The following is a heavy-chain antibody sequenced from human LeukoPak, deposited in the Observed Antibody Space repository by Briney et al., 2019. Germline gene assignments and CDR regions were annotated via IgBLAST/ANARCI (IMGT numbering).Heavy chain of an antibody. V-gene: IGHV4-59*01. CDR1: GDSISNYS. CDR3: AASDGYPYIDAFDI. D-gene: IGHD5-24*01. J-gene: IGHJ3*02. CDR2: IYYTGSA. Sequence: SETLSLTCTVSGDSISNYSWNWIRQPPGMGLEWIGSIYYTGSADYIPSLRSQLTISVDTSKNEFSLKLTSVSAADTAVYYCAASDGYPYIDAFDIWGQGTMVTVSS.